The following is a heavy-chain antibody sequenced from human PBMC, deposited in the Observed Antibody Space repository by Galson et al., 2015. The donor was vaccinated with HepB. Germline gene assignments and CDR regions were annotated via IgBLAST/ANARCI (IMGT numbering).Heavy chain of an antibody. CDR1: GFTFSSYA. CDR2: ISYDGSNK. CDR3: ARDAMYSSSWYEDPWGWFDP. V-gene: IGHV3-30-3*01. J-gene: IGHJ5*02. Sequence: SLRLSCAASGFTFSSYAMHWVRQAPGKGLEWVAVISYDGSNKYYADSVKGRFTISRDNSKNTLYLQMNSLRAEDTAVYYCARDAMYSSSWYEDPWGWFDPWGQGTLVTVSS. D-gene: IGHD6-13*01.